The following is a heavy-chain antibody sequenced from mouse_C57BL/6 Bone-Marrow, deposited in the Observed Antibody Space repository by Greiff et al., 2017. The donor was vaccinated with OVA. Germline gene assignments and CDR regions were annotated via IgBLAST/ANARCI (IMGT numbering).Heavy chain of an antibody. CDR1: GYTFTDYY. V-gene: IGHV1-26*01. CDR2: INPNNGGT. J-gene: IGHJ1*03. CDR3: ARSYYGSSYEGYFDV. Sequence: EVQLQQSGTELVKPGASVKISCKASGYTFTDYYMNWVKQSNGKSLEWIGDINPNNGGTSYNQKFKGKATLTVDKSSRTAYMELRSLTSEDSAVYYCARSYYGSSYEGYFDVWGTGTTVTVSS. D-gene: IGHD1-1*01.